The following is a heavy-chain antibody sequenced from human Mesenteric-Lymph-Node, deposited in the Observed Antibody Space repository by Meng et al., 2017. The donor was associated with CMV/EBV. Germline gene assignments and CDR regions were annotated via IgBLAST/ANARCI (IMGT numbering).Heavy chain of an antibody. V-gene: IGHV3-30*04. J-gene: IGHJ3*02. CDR1: GFTFSSYA. CDR3: ARANYGGNSNAFDI. Sequence: GGSLRLSCAASGFTFSSYAMHWVRQAPGKGLEWVAVISYDGSNKYYADSVKGRFTISRDNSKNTLYLQMNSLRAEDTAVYYCARANYGGNSNAFDIWGQGTMVTVS. D-gene: IGHD4-23*01. CDR2: ISYDGSNK.